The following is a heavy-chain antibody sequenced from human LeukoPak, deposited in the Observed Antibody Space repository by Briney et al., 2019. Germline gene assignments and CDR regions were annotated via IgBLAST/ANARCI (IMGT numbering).Heavy chain of an antibody. CDR2: ISGGGGST. V-gene: IGHV3-23*01. CDR1: GLTFSSYP. CDR3: AKGAYFSGSYGFAFDY. D-gene: IGHD3-10*01. Sequence: SGGSLRLSCAASGLTFSSYPMTWVRQAPGEGLEWVSAISGGGGSTHYADSVKGRFTISRDNSKNTLYLQMNSLRAEDTAVYFCAKGAYFSGSYGFAFDYWGQGTLVTVSS. J-gene: IGHJ4*02.